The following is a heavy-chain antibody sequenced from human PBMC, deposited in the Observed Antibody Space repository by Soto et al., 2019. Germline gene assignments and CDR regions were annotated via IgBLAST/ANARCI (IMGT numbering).Heavy chain of an antibody. CDR2: VYDSGNT. V-gene: IGHV4-59*08. Sequence: SETLSLTCTVSGGSISSYCWSWIRQTPGKGLEWIGYVYDSGNTNYNPSLKSRVTISVDTSKNQFSLNLTSVTAADMAVYYCARGSTTEKVDSWGQGTLVTVS. CDR3: ARGSTTEKVDS. J-gene: IGHJ4*02. CDR1: GGSISSYC. D-gene: IGHD4-17*01.